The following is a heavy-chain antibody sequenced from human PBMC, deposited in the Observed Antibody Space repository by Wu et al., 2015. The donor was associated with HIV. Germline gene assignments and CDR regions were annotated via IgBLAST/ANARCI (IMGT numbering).Heavy chain of an antibody. CDR1: GYTFTYRY. J-gene: IGHJ6*02. Sequence: QMQLVQSGAEVKKTGSSVKVSCKASGYTFTYRYLHWVRQAPGQALEWMGWITPFNGNTNYAQKFQDRVTITRDRSMSTAYMELSSLRSEDTAMYYCARRNSTLVGTVYQYNGMDVVGPKGPRSP. D-gene: IGHD2/OR15-2a*01. V-gene: IGHV1-45*02. CDR2: ITPFNGNT. CDR3: ARRNSTLVGTVYQYNGMDV.